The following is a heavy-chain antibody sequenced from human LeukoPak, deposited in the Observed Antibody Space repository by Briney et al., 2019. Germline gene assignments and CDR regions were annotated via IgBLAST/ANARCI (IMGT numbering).Heavy chain of an antibody. J-gene: IGHJ4*02. Sequence: ASVKVSCTASGYTFTGYYMHWVRQAPGQGLEWMGRINPNSGGTNYAQKFQGRVTMTRDTSISTAYMELSRLRSDDTAVYYCARAYYDFWSDFDYWGQGTLVTVSS. D-gene: IGHD3-3*01. CDR3: ARAYYDFWSDFDY. CDR1: GYTFTGYY. V-gene: IGHV1-2*06. CDR2: INPNSGGT.